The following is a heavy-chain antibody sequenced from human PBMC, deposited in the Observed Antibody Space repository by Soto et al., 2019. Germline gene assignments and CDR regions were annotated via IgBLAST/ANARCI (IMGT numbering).Heavy chain of an antibody. CDR2: ISSSSSYI. CDR3: ARGLGYCSSTSCSYFDY. J-gene: IGHJ4*02. D-gene: IGHD2-2*01. V-gene: IGHV3-21*01. Sequence: GGSLRPSCAASGFTFSSYSMNWVRQAPGKGLEWVSSISSSSSYIYYADSVKGRFTISRDNAKNSLYLQMNSLRAEDTAVYYCARGLGYCSSTSCSYFDYWGQGTLVTVS. CDR1: GFTFSSYS.